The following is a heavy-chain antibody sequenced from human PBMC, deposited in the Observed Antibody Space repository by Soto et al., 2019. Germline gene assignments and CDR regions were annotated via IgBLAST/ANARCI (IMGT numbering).Heavy chain of an antibody. Sequence: QVQLQQWGAGLLKPSETLSLTCAVYGGSFSGYYWSWIRQPPGKGLEWIGEINHSGSTNYNPSLKSRVTLSVDTSKNQFSLKLSSVTAADTAVYYCARGQLLWFVVRRNWFDPRGQGTQETVSS. CDR3: ARGQLLWFVVRRNWFDP. V-gene: IGHV4-34*01. D-gene: IGHD3-10*01. CDR2: INHSGST. CDR1: GGSFSGYY. J-gene: IGHJ5*02.